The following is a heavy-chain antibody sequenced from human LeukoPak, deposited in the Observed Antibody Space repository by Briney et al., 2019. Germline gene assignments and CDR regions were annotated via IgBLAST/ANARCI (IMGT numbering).Heavy chain of an antibody. V-gene: IGHV3-74*01. Sequence: GGSLRLSCAASGFTFSSYWMHLVRQAPGKGLVWVSRINSDGSSTSYADSVKGRFTISRDNAKNTLYLQMNSLRAEDTAVYYCAMTGYSSSWYAVNDAFDIWGQGTMVTVSS. J-gene: IGHJ3*02. CDR1: GFTFSSYW. D-gene: IGHD6-13*01. CDR2: INSDGSST. CDR3: AMTGYSSSWYAVNDAFDI.